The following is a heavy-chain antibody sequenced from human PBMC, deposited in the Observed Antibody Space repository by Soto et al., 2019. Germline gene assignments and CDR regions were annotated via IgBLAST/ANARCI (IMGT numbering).Heavy chain of an antibody. V-gene: IGHV4-34*01. CDR3: ARGGGDQDAFDI. CDR1: GGSFSGYY. CDR2: INHSGST. Sequence: SETLSLTCAVYGGSFSGYYWSWIRQPTGKGLERIGEINHSGSTNYNPSLKSRVTISVDTSKNQFSLKLSSVTAADTAVYYCARGGGDQDAFDICGQGTMVTFSS. J-gene: IGHJ3*02. D-gene: IGHD3-16*01.